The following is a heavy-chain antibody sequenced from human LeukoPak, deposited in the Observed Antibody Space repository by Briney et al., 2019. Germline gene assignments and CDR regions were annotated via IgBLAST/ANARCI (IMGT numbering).Heavy chain of an antibody. CDR2: IIPILGIA. D-gene: IGHD6-19*01. V-gene: IGHV1-69*04. Sequence: RASVKVSYKAYGGTFSSYAISWVRQAPGQGLEWMGRIIPILGIANYAQKFQGRVTITADKSTSTAYMELSSLRSEDTAVYYCARDLVGIAVAGREDYWGKGTLVTVSS. J-gene: IGHJ4*02. CDR3: ARDLVGIAVAGREDY. CDR1: GGTFSSYA.